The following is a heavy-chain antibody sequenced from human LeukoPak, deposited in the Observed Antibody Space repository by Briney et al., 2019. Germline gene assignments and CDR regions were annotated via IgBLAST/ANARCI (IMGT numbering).Heavy chain of an antibody. V-gene: IGHV1-18*01. CDR2: ISVYNGNT. CDR1: GYSFTSYG. CDR3: AREGEYCSGGRCYPSNALDV. D-gene: IGHD2-15*01. Sequence: ASVKVSCKASGYSFTSYGISWVRQAPGQGLEWMGWISVYNGNTNYAQKLQGRVTMTPDTSTTTAYMELRSLTSDDTAVYYCAREGEYCSGGRCYPSNALDVWGQGTTVTVSS. J-gene: IGHJ6*02.